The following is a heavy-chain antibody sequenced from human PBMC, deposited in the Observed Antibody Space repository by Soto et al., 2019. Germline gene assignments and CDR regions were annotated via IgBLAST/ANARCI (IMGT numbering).Heavy chain of an antibody. D-gene: IGHD2-2*01. J-gene: IGHJ4*02. CDR3: AREGGYCSSTTCYAYPFDY. CDR2: IRSSNYI. V-gene: IGHV3-21*01. Sequence: PGGSLRLSCAASGFTFSSYNMNWVRRAPGKALEWVSSIRSSNYIYYADSVKGRFTISRDNAKNSLYLQMNSLRAEDTAVYYCAREGGYCSSTTCYAYPFDYWGRGTLVTVSS. CDR1: GFTFSSYN.